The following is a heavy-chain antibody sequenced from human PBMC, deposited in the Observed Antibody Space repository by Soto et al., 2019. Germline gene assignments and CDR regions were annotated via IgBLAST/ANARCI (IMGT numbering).Heavy chain of an antibody. D-gene: IGHD6-13*01. CDR1: GGSISSSSYY. Sequence: QLQLQESGPGLVKPSETLSLTCTVYGGSISSSSYYWGWIRQPPRKGLEWIGGIYYSGSTYYNLSLKSRVNISADTSKNQFSLKLRSVTSADTAVYYCARSPIASEDYFDYWGQGTLVTVSS. V-gene: IGHV4-39*01. CDR3: ARSPIASEDYFDY. J-gene: IGHJ4*02. CDR2: IYYSGST.